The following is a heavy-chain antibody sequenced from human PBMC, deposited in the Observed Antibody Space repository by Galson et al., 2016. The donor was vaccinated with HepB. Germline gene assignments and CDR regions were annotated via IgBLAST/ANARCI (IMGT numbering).Heavy chain of an antibody. CDR3: ARQLRFLEWPYTSISAFDI. V-gene: IGHV4-59*08. CDR2: IYNSGST. J-gene: IGHJ3*02. Sequence: ETLSLTCTVSGGSIRRYYWSWIRQPPGKGLEWIGYIYNSGSTKYNPSVKSRVTISVDTSKNQFSLKLSSVTAADTAVYYCARQLRFLEWPYTSISAFDIWGQGTMVTVSS. CDR1: GGSIRRYY. D-gene: IGHD3-3*01.